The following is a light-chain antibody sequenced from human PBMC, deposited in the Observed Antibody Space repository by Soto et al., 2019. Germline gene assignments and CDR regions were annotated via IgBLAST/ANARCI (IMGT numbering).Light chain of an antibody. J-gene: IGLJ2*01. CDR2: EVS. CDR3: RSYEGGHNFV. V-gene: IGLV2-8*01. CDR1: SSDVGGYNF. Sequence: QSALTQPPSASGSPGQSVTISCTGTSSDVGGYNFVSWYQQHPGKAPKLMIYEVSKRPSGVPDRFSGSKSGNRASLTISGRQDDDEDAYYCRSYEGGHNFVFGGGTKLTVL.